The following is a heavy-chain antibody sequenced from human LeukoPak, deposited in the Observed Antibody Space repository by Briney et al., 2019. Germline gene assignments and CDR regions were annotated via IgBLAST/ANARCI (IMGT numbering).Heavy chain of an antibody. D-gene: IGHD6-13*01. CDR1: GFTFRNYW. J-gene: IGHJ4*02. Sequence: GGSLRLSCTDSGFTFRNYWMTWVRQAPGKGLEWVANIKQDGSEKYYVDSVKGRFTISRDNSKNTLYLQMNSLRAEDTAVYYCAKDLERAAAGNGDYWGQGTLVTVSS. CDR3: AKDLERAAAGNGDY. V-gene: IGHV3-7*03. CDR2: IKQDGSEK.